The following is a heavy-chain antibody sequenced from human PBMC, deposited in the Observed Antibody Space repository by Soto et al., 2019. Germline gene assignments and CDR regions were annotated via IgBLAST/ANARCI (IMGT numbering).Heavy chain of an antibody. CDR2: IYYSGST. CDR3: ARMAGELSDYFDY. J-gene: IGHJ4*02. D-gene: IGHD3-16*02. V-gene: IGHV4-31*03. Sequence: SETLSLTCTVSGGSISSGGYYWSWIRQHPGKGLEWIGYIYYSGSTYYNPSLKSRVTISVDTSKNQFSLKLSSVTAADTAVYYCARMAGELSDYFDYWGQGTLVTVSS. CDR1: GGSISSGGYY.